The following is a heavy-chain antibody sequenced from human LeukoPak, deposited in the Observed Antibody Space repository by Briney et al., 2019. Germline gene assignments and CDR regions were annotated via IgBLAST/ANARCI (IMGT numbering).Heavy chain of an antibody. Sequence: ASVKVSCKASGGTFSSYAISWVRQAPGQGLEWMGGIIPIFGTANYAQKFQGRVTITTDESTSTAYMELSSLRSEDTAVYYCARGTTFTQVGSYYYMDVWGKGTTVTVSS. CDR3: ARGTTFTQVGSYYYMDV. CDR2: IIPIFGTA. V-gene: IGHV1-69*05. CDR1: GGTFSSYA. J-gene: IGHJ6*03. D-gene: IGHD1-7*01.